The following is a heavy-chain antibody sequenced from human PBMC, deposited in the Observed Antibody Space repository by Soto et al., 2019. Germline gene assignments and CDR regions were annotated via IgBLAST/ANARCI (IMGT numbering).Heavy chain of an antibody. Sequence: QVQLVQSGAEVKKPGASVQVSCKPAGYTFTSYDISWVRQAPGQGLQWMGWISVYNGNTNYAQNLQGRVTMTTDTSTSTAYMELRSLTSDATAVYYCTRRTNYYDGSGYYYDYFDYWGQGTLVTVSS. J-gene: IGHJ4*02. CDR3: TRRTNYYDGSGYYYDYFDY. CDR2: ISVYNGNT. V-gene: IGHV1-18*01. CDR1: GYTFTSYD. D-gene: IGHD3-22*01.